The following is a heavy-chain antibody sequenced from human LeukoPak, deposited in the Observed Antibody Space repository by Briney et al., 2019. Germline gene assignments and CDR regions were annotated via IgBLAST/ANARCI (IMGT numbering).Heavy chain of an antibody. CDR2: ISGDGSAR. Sequence: SGGSLRLSCSASGFSFSTYWMHWVRHAPGLGLEWVSRISGDGSAREYADSVKGRFTISRDNARSTLYLQMNSLRVDDTAMYYCAGYSSGWFFDYWGQGNLVTVSS. CDR3: AGYSSGWFFDY. J-gene: IGHJ4*02. D-gene: IGHD6-19*01. V-gene: IGHV3-74*01. CDR1: GFSFSTYW.